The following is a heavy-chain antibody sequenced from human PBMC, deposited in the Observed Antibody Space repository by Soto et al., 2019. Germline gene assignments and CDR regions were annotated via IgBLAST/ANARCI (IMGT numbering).Heavy chain of an antibody. CDR1: GCSISSYY. V-gene: IGHV4-59*08. CDR2: IYYSGST. Sequence: SETLSLTCTVSGCSISSYYWSWIRQLPGKGLEWIGYIYYSGSTNYNPSLKSRVTISVDTSKNQFSLKLSSVTAADTAVYYCARHPDFWSGYYLDYWGQGTLVTVSS. CDR3: ARHPDFWSGYYLDY. J-gene: IGHJ4*02. D-gene: IGHD3-3*01.